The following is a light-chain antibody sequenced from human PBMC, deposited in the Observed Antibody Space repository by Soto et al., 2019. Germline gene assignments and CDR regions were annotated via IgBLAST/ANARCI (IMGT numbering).Light chain of an antibody. CDR2: RIY. CDR1: ETLGRNY. CDR3: QQYDNLPQT. Sequence: EPLLTQSPGTLSLSPGERATLSCRATETLGRNYLAWYQQKPGQAPRLLIHRIYIRAAGIPDRFSGSASGTDLTHNISRLEPEDFAMYYCQQYDNLPQTFGRGTKVDSK. V-gene: IGKV3-20*01. J-gene: IGKJ1*01.